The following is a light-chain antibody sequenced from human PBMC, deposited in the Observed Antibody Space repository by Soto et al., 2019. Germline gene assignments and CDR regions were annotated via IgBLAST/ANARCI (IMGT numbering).Light chain of an antibody. J-gene: IGKJ4*01. CDR1: QDISNY. CDR2: DAS. CDR3: QQYDNLP. V-gene: IGKV1-33*01. Sequence: DIQMTQSPSSLSASVGDRVTITCQASQDISNYLNWYQQKPGKATKLLIYDASNLETGVPSSFSGSGSGTDFTFTISSLQPEAIATYYCQQYDNLPFGGGTKVDIK.